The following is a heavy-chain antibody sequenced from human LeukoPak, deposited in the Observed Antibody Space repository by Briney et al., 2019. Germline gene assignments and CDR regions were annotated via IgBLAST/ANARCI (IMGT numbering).Heavy chain of an antibody. Sequence: GGSLRLSCAASGFTFSSYAMHWVRQAPGKGLEWVAVISYDGSNKYYADSVKGRFTISRDNSKNTLNLQMNSLRAEDTAVYYCARENTDDAFDIWGQGTMVTVSS. CDR1: GFTFSSYA. J-gene: IGHJ3*02. CDR2: ISYDGSNK. V-gene: IGHV3-30*04. D-gene: IGHD5-18*01. CDR3: ARENTDDAFDI.